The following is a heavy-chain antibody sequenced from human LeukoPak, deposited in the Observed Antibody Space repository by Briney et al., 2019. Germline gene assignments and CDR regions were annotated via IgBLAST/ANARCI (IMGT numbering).Heavy chain of an antibody. Sequence: GASVKVSCKASGYSLTGYHMHWVRQAPGQGHEWMGRINPNSGDTNYAQKFQGRVTMTRDTSISTAYMELSRLRSDDTAVYYCARDYCSSTSCLFDYWGQGTLVTVSS. J-gene: IGHJ4*02. CDR3: ARDYCSSTSCLFDY. CDR1: GYSLTGYH. CDR2: INPNSGDT. D-gene: IGHD2-2*01. V-gene: IGHV1-2*06.